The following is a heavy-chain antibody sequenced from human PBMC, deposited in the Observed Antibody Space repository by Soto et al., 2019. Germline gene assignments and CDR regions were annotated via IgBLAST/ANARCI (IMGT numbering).Heavy chain of an antibody. CDR2: LYYGRSA. D-gene: IGHD3-22*01. CDR3: ALRSMAVVPEY. Sequence: QVQLQESGPGLVKPSETLSLTCAVSGDSISSYYCMWIRQPPGKGLESIGYLYYGRSANYNPSLKRPVTLSVDTSPNQCSLTLSSMTAADTAVYYCALRSMAVVPEYWGQGTLVTVSS. J-gene: IGHJ4*02. V-gene: IGHV4-59*01. CDR1: GDSISSYY.